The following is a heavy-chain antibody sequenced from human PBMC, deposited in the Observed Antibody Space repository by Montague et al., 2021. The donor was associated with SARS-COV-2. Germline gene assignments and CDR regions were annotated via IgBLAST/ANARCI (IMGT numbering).Heavy chain of an antibody. CDR3: ARVPDYYDSSGYYFGAFDI. Sequence: SETLSLTCAVYGGSFSGYYWSWIRQPPGKGLEWIGEINHSGSINYNPSLKSRVTISVDTSKNQFSLKLSSVTAADTAVYYCARVPDYYDSSGYYFGAFDIWGQGTMVAVSS. CDR1: GGSFSGYY. CDR2: INHSGSI. J-gene: IGHJ3*02. D-gene: IGHD3-22*01. V-gene: IGHV4-34*01.